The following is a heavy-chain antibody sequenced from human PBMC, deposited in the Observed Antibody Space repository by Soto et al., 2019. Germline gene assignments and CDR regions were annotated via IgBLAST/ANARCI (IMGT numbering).Heavy chain of an antibody. V-gene: IGHV3-23*01. CDR3: AKMPDSSSSGWFDP. D-gene: IGHD6-6*01. Sequence: GGSLRLSCAASGFTFSSYAMSWVRQAPGKGLEWVSAISGSGGSTYYADSVKGRFTISRHNSKNTLYLQMNSLRAEDTAVYYCAKMPDSSSSGWFDPWGQGTLVTVSS. CDR1: GFTFSSYA. CDR2: ISGSGGST. J-gene: IGHJ5*02.